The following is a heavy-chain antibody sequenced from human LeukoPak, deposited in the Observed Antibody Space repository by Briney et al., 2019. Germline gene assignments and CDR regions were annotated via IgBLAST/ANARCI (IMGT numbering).Heavy chain of an antibody. CDR1: GYTFTSYA. D-gene: IGHD3-10*02. CDR3: ARGVRGVTGSPYYYYGMDV. CDR2: INAGNGNT. Sequence: ASVKVSCKASGYTFTSYAMHWVRQAPGQRLEWMGWINAGNGNTKYSQKFQGRVTITRDTSASTAYMELSSLRSEDTAVYYCARGVRGVTGSPYYYYGMDVWGKGTTVTVSS. J-gene: IGHJ6*04. V-gene: IGHV1-3*01.